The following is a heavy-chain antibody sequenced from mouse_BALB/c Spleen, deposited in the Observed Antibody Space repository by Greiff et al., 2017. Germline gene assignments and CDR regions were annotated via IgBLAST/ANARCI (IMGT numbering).Heavy chain of an antibody. CDR1: GFTFSSFG. D-gene: IGHD1-1*01. V-gene: IGHV5-17*02. Sequence: DVKLVESGGGLVQPGGSRKLSCAASGFTFSSFGMHWVRQAPEKGLEWVAYISSGSSTIYYADTVKGRFTISRDNPKNTLFLQMTSLRSEDTAMYYCARSYGSSFYYFDYWGQGTTLTVSS. J-gene: IGHJ2*01. CDR3: ARSYGSSFYYFDY. CDR2: ISSGSSTI.